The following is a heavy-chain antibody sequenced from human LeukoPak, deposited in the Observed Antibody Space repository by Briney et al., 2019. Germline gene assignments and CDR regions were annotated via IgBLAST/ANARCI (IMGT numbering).Heavy chain of an antibody. D-gene: IGHD6-13*01. CDR3: ARYSSSWYDY. CDR2: IYYSGST. J-gene: IGHJ4*02. CDR1: GGSISSYY. Sequence: PSETPSLTCTVSGGSISSYYWSWIRQPPGKGLEWIGYIYYSGSTNYNPSLKSRVTISVDTSKNQFSLKLSSLTAADTAVYYCARYSSSWYDYWGQGTLVTVSS. V-gene: IGHV4-59*08.